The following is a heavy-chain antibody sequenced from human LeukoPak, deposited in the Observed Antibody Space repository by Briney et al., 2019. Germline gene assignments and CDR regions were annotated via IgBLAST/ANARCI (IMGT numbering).Heavy chain of an antibody. CDR2: ISGSGGTT. J-gene: IGHJ4*02. CDR1: GFTFNNYA. D-gene: IGHD5-18*01. CDR3: ARDRVRGYSYGSDFDY. Sequence: GGSLRLSCAASGFTFNNYAMRWVRQAPGKGLEWVSGISGSGGTTYYADSVKGRFTISRDNSKNTLFLQMNSLRAEETAVYYCARDRVRGYSYGSDFDYWGQGTLVTVSS. V-gene: IGHV3-23*01.